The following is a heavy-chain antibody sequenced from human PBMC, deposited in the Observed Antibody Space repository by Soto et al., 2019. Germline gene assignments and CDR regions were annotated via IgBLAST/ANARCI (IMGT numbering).Heavy chain of an antibody. D-gene: IGHD3-22*01. CDR1: GFTFSTYA. V-gene: IGHV3-23*01. Sequence: GGYLRLSCAASGFTFSTYAMSWVRQAPGKGLEWVSAISGSGGSTYYADSVKGRFTISRDNSKNTLYLQMKSLRAEDTAVYYCANGSTTMIVVAPLAYWCQGPLVSVSS. CDR3: ANGSTTMIVVAPLAY. CDR2: ISGSGGST. J-gene: IGHJ4*02.